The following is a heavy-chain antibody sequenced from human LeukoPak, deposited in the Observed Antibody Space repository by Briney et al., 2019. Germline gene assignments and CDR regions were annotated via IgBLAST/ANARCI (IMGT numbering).Heavy chain of an antibody. D-gene: IGHD2-2*01. V-gene: IGHV4-61*08. Sequence: PSETLSLTCTVSGGSISSGGYYWSWIRQHPGKGLEWIGYIYYSGSTNYNPSLKSRVTISLDTSKNQFSLKLSSVTAADTAVYYCARAGSTRPEDWFDPWGQGTLVTVSS. CDR3: ARAGSTRPEDWFDP. CDR1: GGSISSGGYY. CDR2: IYYSGST. J-gene: IGHJ5*02.